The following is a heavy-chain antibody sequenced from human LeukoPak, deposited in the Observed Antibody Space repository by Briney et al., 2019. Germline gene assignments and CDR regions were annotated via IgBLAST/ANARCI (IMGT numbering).Heavy chain of an antibody. Sequence: GGSLRLSCAASGFTFSSYAMSWVRQAPGKWLEWVSAISGSGGSTYYADSVKGRFTISRDNSKNTLYLQMNTLRAEDTAVYYCASGIVATREDAFDIWGQGTMVTVSS. CDR1: GFTFSSYA. CDR2: ISGSGGST. D-gene: IGHD5-12*01. V-gene: IGHV3-23*01. J-gene: IGHJ3*02. CDR3: ASGIVATREDAFDI.